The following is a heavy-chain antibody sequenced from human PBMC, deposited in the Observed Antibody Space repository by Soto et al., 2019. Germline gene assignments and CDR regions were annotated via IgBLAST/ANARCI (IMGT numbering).Heavy chain of an antibody. J-gene: IGHJ3*01. V-gene: IGHV4-39*01. Sequence: QLQLQESGPGLVKPAETLSLKCAVSGGSVSSGNYFWGWIRQPPGKGLEWIGNIYYNGDTYYSPSLKSRVTMSVDTAQNQFSLRLTSVTAADTAVYYCASRLIDNWNQGNAFDFWCQGKLVTVSS. CDR3: ASRLIDNWNQGNAFDF. D-gene: IGHD1-20*01. CDR2: IYYNGDT. CDR1: GGSVSSGNYF.